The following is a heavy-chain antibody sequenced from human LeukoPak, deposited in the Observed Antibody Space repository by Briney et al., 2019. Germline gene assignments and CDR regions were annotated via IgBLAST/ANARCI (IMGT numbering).Heavy chain of an antibody. CDR1: GFSLTSYS. J-gene: IGHJ2*01. D-gene: IGHD6-13*01. CDR2: ISSGTTYI. CDR3: ARDPGSSSTNWYFDL. Sequence: GGSLRLSCAASGFSLTSYSMNWVRQAPGRGLEWVSSISSGTTYIYYADSVKGRFTISKDNAKNSLYLQMNSLRAEDTAVYYCARDPGSSSTNWYFDLWGRDTLVTVSS. V-gene: IGHV3-21*01.